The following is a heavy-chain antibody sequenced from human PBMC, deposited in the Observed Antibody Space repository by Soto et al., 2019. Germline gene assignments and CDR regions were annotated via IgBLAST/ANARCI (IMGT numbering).Heavy chain of an antibody. V-gene: IGHV3-30*18. J-gene: IGHJ1*01. CDR3: VKAQRGSNYGYFQY. D-gene: IGHD4-4*01. CDR2: ISSDGNKK. Sequence: QVQLVESGGGAVQPGRSLRLSCAASGFTFSSYGMHWVRQAPGKGPEWVTLISSDGNKKYYGDSVQGRFTISRDNSKNTLYLEMDSLRPEDTAIYYCVKAQRGSNYGYFQYWGQGTLVTVSS. CDR1: GFTFSSYG.